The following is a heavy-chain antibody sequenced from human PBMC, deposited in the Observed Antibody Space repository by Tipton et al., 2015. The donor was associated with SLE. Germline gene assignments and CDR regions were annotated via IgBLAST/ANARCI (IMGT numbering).Heavy chain of an antibody. CDR2: IYYSGST. V-gene: IGHV4-39*07. CDR3: ARDGFGGVPNY. CDR1: GGSISSSSYY. D-gene: IGHD3-16*01. J-gene: IGHJ4*02. Sequence: TLSLTCTVSGGSISSSSYYWGWIRQPPGKGLEWIGSIYYSGSTNYNPSLKSRVTISVDTSKNQFSLKLSSVTAADTAVYYCARDGFGGVPNYWGQGTLVTVSS.